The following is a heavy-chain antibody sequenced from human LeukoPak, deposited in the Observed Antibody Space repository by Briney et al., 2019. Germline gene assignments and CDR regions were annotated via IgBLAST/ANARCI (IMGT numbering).Heavy chain of an antibody. Sequence: GRSLRLSCAASGFTFSSYGMHWVRQAPGKGLEWVAFIRYDGSNKYYADSVKGRFTISRDSSKNTLYLQMNSLRAEDTAVYYCAKGHHLYSSSWELDYWGQGTLVTVSS. CDR3: AKGHHLYSSSWELDY. J-gene: IGHJ4*02. V-gene: IGHV3-30*02. D-gene: IGHD6-13*01. CDR1: GFTFSSYG. CDR2: IRYDGSNK.